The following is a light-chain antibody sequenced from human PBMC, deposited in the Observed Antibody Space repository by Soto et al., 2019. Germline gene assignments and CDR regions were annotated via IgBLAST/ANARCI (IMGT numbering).Light chain of an antibody. V-gene: IGLV2-14*03. CDR3: SSYTISSTLHVL. CDR1: GSDVGAYNF. Sequence: QCALTQPASVSGSPGQSITISCTGTGSDVGAYNFVSWYQQHPGKAPKLMIYDVTNRPSGVSGRFSGSRSGNTASLTISGLRAEDEADYYCSSYTISSTLHVLFGGGTKLTVL. CDR2: DVT. J-gene: IGLJ2*01.